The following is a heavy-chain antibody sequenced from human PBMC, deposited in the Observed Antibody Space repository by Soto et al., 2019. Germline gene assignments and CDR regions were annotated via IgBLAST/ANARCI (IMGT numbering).Heavy chain of an antibody. CDR3: AAGGGLPRYY. Sequence: QLQLQESGSGLVKPSQTLSLTCAVSGGSISSGGYSWSWIRQPPGKGLEWIGYIYHSGSTTYNPSLTSRVTIPVDRSKNQFSLKLSSVTAADTAVYYCAAGGGLPRYYWGQGTLVTVSS. D-gene: IGHD5-12*01. CDR1: GGSISSGGYS. V-gene: IGHV4-30-2*01. J-gene: IGHJ4*02. CDR2: IYHSGST.